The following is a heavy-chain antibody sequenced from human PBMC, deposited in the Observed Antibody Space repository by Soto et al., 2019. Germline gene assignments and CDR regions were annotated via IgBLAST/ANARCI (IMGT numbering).Heavy chain of an antibody. V-gene: IGHV4-34*01. J-gene: IGHJ6*02. CDR2: INHSGST. CDR1: GGYFSGYY. Sequence: SETQSHTYTVYGGYFSGYYWRWIRQPPCKGLEWIGEINHSGSTNYNPSLKSRVTISVDTSKNQFSLKLSSVTAADTAVYYCARGPEYYDFWSGYYPLGYYYGMDVWGQGTTVTVSS. CDR3: ARGPEYYDFWSGYYPLGYYYGMDV. D-gene: IGHD3-3*01.